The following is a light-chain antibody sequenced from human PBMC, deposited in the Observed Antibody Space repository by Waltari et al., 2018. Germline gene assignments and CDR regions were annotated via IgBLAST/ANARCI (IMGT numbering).Light chain of an antibody. J-gene: IGLJ3*02. CDR3: QTGGHGTWV. CDR2: VNSDGRS. CDR1: SGHSSNV. V-gene: IGLV4-69*01. Sequence: QLVLTQSPSASASLGASVKLTCTLSSGHSSNVIAWHQQQPEKGPRYLMKVNSDGRSTKGDGIPHRFSGASSGAEHYLTHSSHQSEDEADYYCQTGGHGTWVFGGFTKLTVL.